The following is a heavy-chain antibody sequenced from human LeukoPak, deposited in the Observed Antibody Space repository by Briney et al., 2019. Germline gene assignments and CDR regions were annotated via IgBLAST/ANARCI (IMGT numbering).Heavy chain of an antibody. CDR1: GYTFTGYY. D-gene: IGHD3-10*01. CDR2: INPNSGGT. Sequence: ASVKVSCKASGYTFTGYYMHWVRQAPGQGLEWMGWINPNSGGTNYAQKFQGRVTMTRDTSISTAYMELSRLRSDDTAVYYCARDGVYGTGSYYRGCIDSWGQGTPVTVST. V-gene: IGHV1-2*02. J-gene: IGHJ4*02. CDR3: ARDGVYGTGSYYRGCIDS.